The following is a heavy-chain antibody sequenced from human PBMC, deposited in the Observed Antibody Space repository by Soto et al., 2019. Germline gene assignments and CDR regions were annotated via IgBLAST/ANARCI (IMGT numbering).Heavy chain of an antibody. CDR2: ISYDENNK. V-gene: IGHV3-30*18. CDR3: AKGISSSSSWQLFDY. CDR1: EFNFGGYA. J-gene: IGHJ4*02. D-gene: IGHD6-13*01. Sequence: LRLSCAASEFNFGGYAMHWVRQAPGKGLEWVALISYDENNKYYADPVKGRFTISRDNSKNTLFLQMNSLRPEDTAVYYCAKGISSSSSWQLFDYWGPGTLVTVSS.